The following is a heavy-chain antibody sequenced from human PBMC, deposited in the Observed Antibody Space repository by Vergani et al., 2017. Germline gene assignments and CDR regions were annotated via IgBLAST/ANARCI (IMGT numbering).Heavy chain of an antibody. CDR2: IIPVFRRT. Sequence: QVQLLQSGAEVKKPGSSVKLSCRSSGGTFSDYAFSWVRQAPGQGLEWMGGIIPVFRRTNYSHTFRDRLRITTDESTSTVYMELTSLTSDDMAIYYCARERGASDVLRGLDFWGQGTLVTVSS. D-gene: IGHD3-3*01. J-gene: IGHJ4*02. V-gene: IGHV1-69*05. CDR3: ARERGASDVLRGLDF. CDR1: GGTFSDYA.